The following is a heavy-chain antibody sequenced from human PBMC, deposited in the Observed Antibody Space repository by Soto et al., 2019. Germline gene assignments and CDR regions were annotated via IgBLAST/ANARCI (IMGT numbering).Heavy chain of an antibody. D-gene: IGHD3-22*01. J-gene: IGHJ4*02. Sequence: GGSLRLSCVASGFTFSNYGMHWVRQAPGKGLEWVAVIWNDGSNKYYADSVKGRFTISRYNSKNTLYLQMDNLRAEDTAVYYCARDHYYDSSGSQPDYWGQGTLVTVSS. CDR3: ARDHYYDSSGSQPDY. CDR2: IWNDGSNK. V-gene: IGHV3-33*01. CDR1: GFTFSNYG.